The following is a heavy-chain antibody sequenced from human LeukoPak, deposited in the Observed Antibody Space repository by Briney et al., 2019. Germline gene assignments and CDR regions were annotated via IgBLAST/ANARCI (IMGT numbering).Heavy chain of an antibody. CDR2: IWYDGSNK. Sequence: GRSLRLSCAASGFTFSSYGMHWVRQAPGKGLEWVAVIWYDGSNKYYADSVKGRFTISRDNSKNTLYLQMNSLRAEDTAVYYCAKDPPHVSWLFDYWGQGTLVTVSS. J-gene: IGHJ4*02. V-gene: IGHV3-33*06. D-gene: IGHD3-16*01. CDR1: GFTFSSYG. CDR3: AKDPPHVSWLFDY.